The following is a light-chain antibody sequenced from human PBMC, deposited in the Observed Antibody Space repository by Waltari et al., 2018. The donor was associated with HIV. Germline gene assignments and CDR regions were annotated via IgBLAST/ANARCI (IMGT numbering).Light chain of an antibody. Sequence: DIQMTQSPSTLSASAGETVTITCRASQSISSWLAWYQQKPGKAHYLMMYKASNLESGVPSRFSGSGSGTEFTLTISSLQPDDFATYYCQQYNTYPYTFGQGTKLEIK. CDR1: QSISSW. V-gene: IGKV1-5*03. CDR3: QQYNTYPYT. CDR2: KAS. J-gene: IGKJ2*01.